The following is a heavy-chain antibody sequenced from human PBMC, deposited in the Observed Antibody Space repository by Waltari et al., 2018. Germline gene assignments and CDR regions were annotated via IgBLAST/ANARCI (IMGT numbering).Heavy chain of an antibody. J-gene: IGHJ4*02. Sequence: EVQLVESGGGLIQPGGSLSLSCAASGFTVSSNYMSWVRQAPGKGLEWVSVIYSGGSTYYADSVKGRFTISRDNSKNTLYLQMNSLRAEDTAVYYCAREVRYGDYYFDYWGQGTLVTVSS. D-gene: IGHD4-17*01. CDR1: GFTVSSNY. V-gene: IGHV3-53*01. CDR3: AREVRYGDYYFDY. CDR2: IYSGGST.